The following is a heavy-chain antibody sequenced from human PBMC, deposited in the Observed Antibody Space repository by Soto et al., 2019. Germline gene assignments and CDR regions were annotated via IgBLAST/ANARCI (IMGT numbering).Heavy chain of an antibody. V-gene: IGHV1-18*01. CDR3: SGGNTVETGNY. D-gene: IGHD5-18*01. J-gene: IGHJ4*02. CDR1: GYTFSSYG. CDR2: ISAYNGNT. Sequence: QVKLVQSGAEVKKPGASVKVSCKASGYTFSSYGIRWLRQAPGQGLEWMGWISAYNGNTNYAQTPQGRVTRTTDTATTTAYMELRSLRSDDTAVYYCSGGNTVETGNYWGQGTLGTVSS.